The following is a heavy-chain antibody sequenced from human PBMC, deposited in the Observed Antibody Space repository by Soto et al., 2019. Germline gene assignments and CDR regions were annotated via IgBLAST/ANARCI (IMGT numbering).Heavy chain of an antibody. CDR3: ARERRVVRGVINYYYYGMDV. V-gene: IGHV3-13*01. CDR2: IGTAGDT. D-gene: IGHD3-10*01. J-gene: IGHJ6*02. CDR1: GFTFSRYD. Sequence: GGSLRLSCAASGFTFSRYDMHWVRQATGKGLEWVSAIGTAGDTYYPGSVKGRFTISRENAKNSLYLQMNSLRAGDTAVYYCARERRVVRGVINYYYYGMDVWGQGTTVTVSS.